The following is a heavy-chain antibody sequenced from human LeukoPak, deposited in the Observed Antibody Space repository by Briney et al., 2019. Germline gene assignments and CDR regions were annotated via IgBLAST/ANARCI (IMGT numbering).Heavy chain of an antibody. V-gene: IGHV3-23*01. CDR3: AKDTSSGWPNWFDP. Sequence: QPGRSLRLSCAASGFTFSSYAMHWVRQAPGKGLEWVSAISGSGGSTYYADSVKGRFTISRDNSKNTLYLQMTSLRAEDTALYYCAKDTSSGWPNWFDPWGQGTLVTVSS. CDR1: GFTFSSYA. CDR2: ISGSGGST. J-gene: IGHJ5*02. D-gene: IGHD6-19*01.